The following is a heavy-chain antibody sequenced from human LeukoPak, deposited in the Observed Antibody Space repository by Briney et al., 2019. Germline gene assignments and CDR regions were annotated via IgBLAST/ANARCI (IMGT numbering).Heavy chain of an antibody. Sequence: SVKVSCKASGGTFSSYAISWVRQAPGQGLEWMGRIIPIFGTANYAQKFQGRVTITKDESTSTAYMELSSLRSEDTAVYYCARDQFGYSSGWFDYWGQGTLVTVSS. CDR1: GGTFSSYA. CDR2: IIPIFGTA. D-gene: IGHD6-19*01. V-gene: IGHV1-69*05. J-gene: IGHJ4*02. CDR3: ARDQFGYSSGWFDY.